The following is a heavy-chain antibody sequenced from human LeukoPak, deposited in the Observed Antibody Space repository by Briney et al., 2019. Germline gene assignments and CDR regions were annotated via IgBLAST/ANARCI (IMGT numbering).Heavy chain of an antibody. CDR1: GFTFSSYA. J-gene: IGHJ6*02. Sequence: GGSLTLSCAASGFTFSSYAMSWVRQAPGKGLEWVSAISGSGGSTYYADSVKGRFTISRDNSKNTLYLQMNSLRAEDTAVYYCAKDPDYYYGSGSSYGMDVWGQGTTVTVSS. CDR2: ISGSGGST. V-gene: IGHV3-23*01. CDR3: AKDPDYYYGSGSSYGMDV. D-gene: IGHD3-10*01.